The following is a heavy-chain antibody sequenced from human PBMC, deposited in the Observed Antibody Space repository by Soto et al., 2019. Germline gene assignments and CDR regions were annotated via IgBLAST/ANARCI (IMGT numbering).Heavy chain of an antibody. J-gene: IGHJ4*02. CDR2: ISWNSGSI. V-gene: IGHV3-9*01. CDR1: GFTFDDYA. Sequence: DVQLVESGGGLVQPGRSLRLSCAASGFTFDDYAMHWVRQAPGKGLEWVSGISWNSGSIGYADSVKGRFTISRDNAKNSLYLQMNSLRAEDTALYYCAKGAAAGREGYYFDYWGQGTLVTVSS. D-gene: IGHD6-13*01. CDR3: AKGAAAGREGYYFDY.